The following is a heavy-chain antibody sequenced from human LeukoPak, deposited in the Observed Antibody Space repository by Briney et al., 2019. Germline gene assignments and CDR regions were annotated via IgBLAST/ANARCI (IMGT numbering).Heavy chain of an antibody. D-gene: IGHD6-13*01. V-gene: IGHV1-8*03. J-gene: IGHJ4*02. CDR1: GYTFTSYD. CDR2: MNPNSGNT. Sequence: ASVKVSCTASGYTFTSYDINWVRQATGQGLEWMGWMNPNSGNTGYAQKFQGRATITRNTSISTAYMELSSLRSEDTAVYYCARGSRDSSSLFDYWGQGTLVTVSS. CDR3: ARGSRDSSSLFDY.